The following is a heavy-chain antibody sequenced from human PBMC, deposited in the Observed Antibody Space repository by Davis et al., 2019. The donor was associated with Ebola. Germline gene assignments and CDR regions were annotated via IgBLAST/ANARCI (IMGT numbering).Heavy chain of an antibody. CDR2: TYYTSQWNN. J-gene: IGHJ4*02. V-gene: IGHV6-1*01. CDR3: ARGWLRSGFDY. D-gene: IGHD5-12*01. CDR1: GDSVNSGG. Sequence: HSQTLSLTCAIPGDSVNSGGWNWIRQSPSRGLEWLGRTYYTSQWNNDYAASVRSRIIINPDTSKNQFSLQVNSVTPEDTAVYYCARGWLRSGFDYWGQGAPVTVSS.